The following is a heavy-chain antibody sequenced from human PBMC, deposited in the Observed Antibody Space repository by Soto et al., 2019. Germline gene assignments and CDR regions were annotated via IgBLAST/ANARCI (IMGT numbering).Heavy chain of an antibody. CDR3: NRVVVTAWFDY. J-gene: IGHJ5*01. CDR1: GGSISSYY. D-gene: IGHD2-21*02. CDR2: IYYSGST. V-gene: IGHV4-59*08. Sequence: SETLSLTCTVSGGSISSYYWSWIRQPPGKGLEWIGYIYYSGSTNYNPSLKSRVTISVDTSKNQFSLKLNSMTAADTAVYYCNRVVVTAWFDYWGQGTLVTVSS.